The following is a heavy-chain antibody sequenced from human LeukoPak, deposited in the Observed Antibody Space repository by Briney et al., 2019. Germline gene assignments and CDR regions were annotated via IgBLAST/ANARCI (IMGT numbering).Heavy chain of an antibody. CDR2: IYYSGGT. V-gene: IGHV4-59*08. J-gene: IGHJ5*02. CDR3: ARYALSWFDP. D-gene: IGHD2-2*01. CDR1: GGSISNYY. Sequence: PSETLSLTCTVSGGSISNYYWSWIRQSPGKGLEWIGYIYYSGGTNHNPSFKSRVTISVDMSKNQFSLKLSSVTAADTAMYYCARYALSWFDPWGQGTLATVCS.